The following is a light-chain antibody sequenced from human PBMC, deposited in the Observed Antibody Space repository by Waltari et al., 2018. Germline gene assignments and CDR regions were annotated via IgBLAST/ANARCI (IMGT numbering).Light chain of an antibody. Sequence: DIVMTQSPLPLSVTPGEPASLSCRSSQSPLHSNGNMYLDWYLQKPGQSPQLLIYSVSNRPSGVPDRFSGSGSGTDFTLKISRVEAEDVGVYYCMEAVQTLTFGGGTKVEIK. CDR2: SVS. CDR3: MEAVQTLT. J-gene: IGKJ4*01. CDR1: QSPLHSNGNMY. V-gene: IGKV2-28*01.